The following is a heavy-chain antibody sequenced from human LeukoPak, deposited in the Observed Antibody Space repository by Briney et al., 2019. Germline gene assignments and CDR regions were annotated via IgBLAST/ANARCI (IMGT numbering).Heavy chain of an antibody. D-gene: IGHD2-21*02. CDR1: GGSISSYY. V-gene: IGHV4-59*08. CDR3: ASGGYCGGDCYPGSIHNDAFDI. Sequence: SETLSLTCTVSGGSISSYYWSWIRQPPGKGLEWIGYIYYSGSTNYNPSLKSRVTISVDTSKNQFSLKLSSVTAADTAVYYCASGGYCGGDCYPGSIHNDAFDIWGQGTMVTVSS. CDR2: IYYSGST. J-gene: IGHJ3*02.